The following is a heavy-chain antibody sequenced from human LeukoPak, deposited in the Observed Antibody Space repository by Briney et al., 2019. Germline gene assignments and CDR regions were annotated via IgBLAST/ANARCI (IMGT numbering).Heavy chain of an antibody. J-gene: IGHJ4*02. CDR1: GFTFSDYY. CDR3: ARDRGLGY. Sequence: GGSLRLSCAASGFTFSDYYMSWIRQAPGKGLEWVSVIYSGGSTYYADSVKGRFTISRDNSKNTLYLQMNSLRAEDTAVYYCARDRGLGYWGQGTLVTVSS. CDR2: IYSGGST. D-gene: IGHD5-12*01. V-gene: IGHV3-53*01.